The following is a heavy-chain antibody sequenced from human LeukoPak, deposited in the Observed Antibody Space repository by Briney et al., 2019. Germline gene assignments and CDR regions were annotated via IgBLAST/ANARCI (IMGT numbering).Heavy chain of an antibody. CDR2: IYSGGST. D-gene: IGHD6-13*01. V-gene: IGHV3-66*01. CDR1: GFTFSSYK. J-gene: IGHJ4*02. CDR3: ARGAYGYSSSWYAEWYFDY. Sequence: GGSLRLSCAASGFTFSSYKMNWVRQAPGKGLEWVSLIYSGGSTYYADSVKGRFTISRDNSKNTLYLQMNSLRAEDTAVYYCARGAYGYSSSWYAEWYFDYWGQGTLVTVSS.